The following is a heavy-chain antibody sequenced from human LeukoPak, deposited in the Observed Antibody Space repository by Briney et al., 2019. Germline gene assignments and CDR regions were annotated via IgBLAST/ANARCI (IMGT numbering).Heavy chain of an antibody. J-gene: IGHJ4*02. D-gene: IGHD3-22*01. CDR3: AKGRPTYYYDSSGYGFDY. Sequence: AGSLRLSCAASGFTFSSYAMSWVRQAPGKGLEWVSAISGSGGSTYYADSVKGRFTVSRDNSKNTLYLQMNSLRAEDTAVYYCAKGRPTYYYDSSGYGFDYWGEGTLVTVSS. V-gene: IGHV3-23*01. CDR2: ISGSGGST. CDR1: GFTFSSYA.